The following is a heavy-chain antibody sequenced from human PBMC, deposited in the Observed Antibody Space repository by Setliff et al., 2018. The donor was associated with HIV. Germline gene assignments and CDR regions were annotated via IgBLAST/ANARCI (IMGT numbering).Heavy chain of an antibody. D-gene: IGHD3-22*01. V-gene: IGHV4-4*02. J-gene: IGHJ3*02. Sequence: SETLSLTCAVSGGSISTRDWLTWVRQPPGKGLEWIGEVYHTGMTNYNPSLKSRAIMSADTTKNQFSLKLSSVTAADTAVYYCARHTSYNDNSGTMGAFDIWGQGTMVTVSS. CDR1: GGSISTRDW. CDR3: ARHTSYNDNSGTMGAFDI. CDR2: VYHTGMT.